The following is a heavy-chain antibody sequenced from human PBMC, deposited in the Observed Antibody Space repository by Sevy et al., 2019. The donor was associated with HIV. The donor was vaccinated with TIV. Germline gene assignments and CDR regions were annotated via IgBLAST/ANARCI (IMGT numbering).Heavy chain of an antibody. D-gene: IGHD2-2*01. CDR1: GGSISSSSYY. CDR3: ARTYCSSTSCDAFDY. Sequence: SETLSLTCTVSGGSISSSSYYWGWIRQPPGKGLEWIGSIYYSGSTYYNPSLKSRVTISVDTSKNQFSLKLISVTAADTAVYYCARTYCSSTSCDAFDYWGQGTLVTVSS. J-gene: IGHJ4*02. CDR2: IYYSGST. V-gene: IGHV4-39*01.